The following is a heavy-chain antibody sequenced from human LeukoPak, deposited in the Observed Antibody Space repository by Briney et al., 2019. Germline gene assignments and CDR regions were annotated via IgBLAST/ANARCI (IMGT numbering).Heavy chain of an antibody. CDR1: GFTFSSYA. CDR2: ISGSGGST. D-gene: IGHD1-26*01. V-gene: IGHV3-23*01. Sequence: PGGSLRLSCAASGFTFSSYAMSWVRQAPGKGLEWVSAISGSGGSTYYADSVKGRFTISRDNSKNTLYLQMNSLRAEDTAVYYCAKDSYNGKGELGEYFDYWGQGTLVTVSS. CDR3: AKDSYNGKGELGEYFDY. J-gene: IGHJ4*02.